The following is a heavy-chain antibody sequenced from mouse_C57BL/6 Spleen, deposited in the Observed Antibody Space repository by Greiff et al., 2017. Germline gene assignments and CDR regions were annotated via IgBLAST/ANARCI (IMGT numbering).Heavy chain of an antibody. D-gene: IGHD1-1*01. V-gene: IGHV14-1*01. CDR2: IDPEDGDT. Sequence: VQLQQSGAELVRPGASVKLSCTASGFNIKDYYMHWVKQRPEQGLEWIGRIDPEDGDTEYAPTFQGKATMTADTSSNTAYLQLSRLTSEDTAVYYCATKEYGSSDYWGQGTTLTDSS. CDR1: GFNIKDYY. CDR3: ATKEYGSSDY. J-gene: IGHJ2*01.